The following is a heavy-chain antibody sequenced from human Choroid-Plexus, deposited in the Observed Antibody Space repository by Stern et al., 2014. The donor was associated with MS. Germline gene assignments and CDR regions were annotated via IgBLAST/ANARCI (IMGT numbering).Heavy chain of an antibody. D-gene: IGHD2-2*01. CDR1: GGSFSGYY. V-gene: IGHV4-34*01. CDR3: VRERCINTRCYGGRFGYYYYGMDV. CDR2: IDRGGDP. Sequence: VQLQQWGAGLLKPSETLSLTCAVYGGSFSGYYWSWIRQSPGKGLEWIGEIDRGGDPNYNPALKSQIPIPVDRSKTLPSLNLSAGTAADTAIYYCVRERCINTRCYGGRFGYYYYGMDVWGQGTTVTVSS. J-gene: IGHJ6*02.